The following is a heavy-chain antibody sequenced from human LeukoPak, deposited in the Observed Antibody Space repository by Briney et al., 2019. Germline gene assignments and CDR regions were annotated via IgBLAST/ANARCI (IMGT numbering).Heavy chain of an antibody. V-gene: IGHV4-39*01. CDR2: IYYSGST. J-gene: IGHJ3*02. Sequence: SETLSLTRTVSGGSISSSSYYWGWIRQPPGKGLEWIGSIYYSGSTYYNPSLKSRVTISVDTSKNQFSLKLSSVTAADTAVYYCARLRGRFVGATLFDAFDIWGQGTMVTVSS. D-gene: IGHD1-26*01. CDR3: ARLRGRFVGATLFDAFDI. CDR1: GGSISSSSYY.